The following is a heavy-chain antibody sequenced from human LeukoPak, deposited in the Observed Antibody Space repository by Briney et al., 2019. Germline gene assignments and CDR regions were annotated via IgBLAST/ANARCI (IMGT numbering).Heavy chain of an antibody. J-gene: IGHJ3*02. CDR2: INPSSGGT. D-gene: IGHD2-2*01. V-gene: IGHV1-2*02. Sequence: ASVKVSCKASGYTFTGYYMHWVRQAPGQGLEWMGWINPSSGGTNSAQKFQGRVTMTRDTSISTAYMELSRLKSDDTAVYYCTRTRLFPHAFDIWGQGTMVTVSS. CDR1: GYTFTGYY. CDR3: TRTRLFPHAFDI.